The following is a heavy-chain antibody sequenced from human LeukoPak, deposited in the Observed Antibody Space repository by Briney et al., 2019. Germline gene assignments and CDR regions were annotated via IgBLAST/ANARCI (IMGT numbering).Heavy chain of an antibody. CDR1: GFTFSSYS. J-gene: IGHJ4*02. CDR2: ISSSSSYI. Sequence: PGGSLRLSCAASGFTFSSYSMNWVRQAPGKGLEWVSCISSSSSYIYNADSVKGRFTISRDNAKNSLFQQMNSLRAEDTAVYYCARGSFLITFGGFIGWGQGTLVTVSS. V-gene: IGHV3-21*01. D-gene: IGHD3-16*02. CDR3: ARGSFLITFGGFIG.